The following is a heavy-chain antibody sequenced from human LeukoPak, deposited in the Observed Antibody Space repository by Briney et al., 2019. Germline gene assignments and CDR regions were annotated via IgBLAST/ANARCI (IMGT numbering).Heavy chain of an antibody. Sequence: SSETLSLTCTVSGGSISSSSYYWGWIRQPPGKGLEWIGSIYYSGSTYYNPSLKSRVTISVDTSKNQFSLKLSSVTAADTAVYYCARVPKRPTVTPPGAFDYWGQGTLVTVSS. CDR2: IYYSGST. CDR1: GGSISSSSYY. CDR3: ARVPKRPTVTPPGAFDY. V-gene: IGHV4-39*07. J-gene: IGHJ4*02. D-gene: IGHD4-17*01.